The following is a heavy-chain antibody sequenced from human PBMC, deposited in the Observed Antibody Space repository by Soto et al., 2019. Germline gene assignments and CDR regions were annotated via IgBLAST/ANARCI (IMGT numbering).Heavy chain of an antibody. D-gene: IGHD1-26*01. CDR2: IIPIFGTA. J-gene: IGHJ4*02. CDR3: ARSVTSIVGATNLFDY. Sequence: SVKVPCKASGGTFSSYAISWVRQAPGQGLEWMGGIIPIFGTANYAQKFQGRVTITADESTSTAYMELSSLRSEDTAVYYCARSVTSIVGATNLFDYWGQGTLVTVSS. CDR1: GGTFSSYA. V-gene: IGHV1-69*13.